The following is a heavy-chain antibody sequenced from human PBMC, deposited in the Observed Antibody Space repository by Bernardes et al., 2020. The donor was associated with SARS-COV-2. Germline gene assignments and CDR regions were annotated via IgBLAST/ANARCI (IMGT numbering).Heavy chain of an antibody. V-gene: IGHV5-51*01. D-gene: IGHD4-17*01. CDR1: DYTFTNYW. Sequence: GEYLKISCKVSDYTFTNYWIGWVRQMPGKGLEWMGIIYPGDSDTKYSPSFQGRVTISADKSVNTAYLQWSSLKASDTAIYYCARRRYGDFGVDVWGQGTTVTVSS. CDR3: ARRRYGDFGVDV. CDR2: IYPGDSDT. J-gene: IGHJ6*02.